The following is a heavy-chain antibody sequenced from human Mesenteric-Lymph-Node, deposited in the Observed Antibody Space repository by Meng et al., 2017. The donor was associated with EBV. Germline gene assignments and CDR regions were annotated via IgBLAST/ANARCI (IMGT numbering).Heavy chain of an antibody. D-gene: IGHD6-19*01. CDR1: GYSFSSLR. CDR3: ARVYGVAVTDY. V-gene: IGHV1-18*01. Sequence: QVPSVEAGAEVETPGASVKLSCKASGYSFSSLRMSGVRQATGQGLEWMGRIRCYNGNPNLAPRYPDSLIMTLDPETRTAYLEIRSLRSDDTAVYYCARVYGVAVTDYWGQGTLVTVSS. CDR2: IRCYNGNP. J-gene: IGHJ4*02.